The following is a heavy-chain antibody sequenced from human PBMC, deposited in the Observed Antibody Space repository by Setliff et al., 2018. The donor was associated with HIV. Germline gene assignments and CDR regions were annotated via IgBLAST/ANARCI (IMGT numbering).Heavy chain of an antibody. Sequence: ASVKVSCKVSGYTLTELSIHWVRQAPGKGLEWMGGFDPEDGEIIYAQKFQGTFTMTEDTSTDTVYMELSSLRSEDTAVYYCARESPDSSGYYRAFDIWGQGTMVTVSS. CDR2: FDPEDGEI. V-gene: IGHV1-24*01. CDR3: ARESPDSSGYYRAFDI. D-gene: IGHD3-22*01. CDR1: GYTLTELS. J-gene: IGHJ3*02.